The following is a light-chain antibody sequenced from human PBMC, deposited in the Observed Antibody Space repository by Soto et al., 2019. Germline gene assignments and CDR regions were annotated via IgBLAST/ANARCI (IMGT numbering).Light chain of an antibody. Sequence: DIQMTQSPSSLSASVGDRVTITCHASQDIKNYLNWYQQKPVKAPNLLIYDASNLKTGVPSRFSGSGSGTHFTFTISSLQPEDIATYYCQHYDHLPPLSFGGGTKVEIK. V-gene: IGKV1-33*01. J-gene: IGKJ4*01. CDR2: DAS. CDR1: QDIKNY. CDR3: QHYDHLPPLS.